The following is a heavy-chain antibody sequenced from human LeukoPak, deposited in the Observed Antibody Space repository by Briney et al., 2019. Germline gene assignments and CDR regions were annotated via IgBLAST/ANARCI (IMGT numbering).Heavy chain of an antibody. Sequence: GGSLRLSCAASGFTVSSNYMSWVRQAPGKGLEWVSVIYSGGSTYYADSVKGRFTISRDNSKNTLYLQMNSLRAEDTAVYYCASSDPAAGKTSYYYYMDVWGKGTTVTVSS. CDR3: ASSDPAAGKTSYYYYMDV. J-gene: IGHJ6*03. CDR1: GFTVSSNY. D-gene: IGHD6-13*01. V-gene: IGHV3-66*02. CDR2: IYSGGST.